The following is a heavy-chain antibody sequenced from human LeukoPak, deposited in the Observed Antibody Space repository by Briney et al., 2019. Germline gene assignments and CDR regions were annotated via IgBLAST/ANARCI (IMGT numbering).Heavy chain of an antibody. D-gene: IGHD3-22*01. CDR1: GGSISSHY. Sequence: SETLSLTCTVSGGSISSHYWSWLRQPPGKGLGWVGYIYYSGSTNYNPSLKSRVTISVDTSKNQFSLKLSSVTAADTAVYYCARVGYYYDSSGYYHHWFDPWGQGTLVTVSS. CDR2: IYYSGST. J-gene: IGHJ5*02. V-gene: IGHV4-59*11. CDR3: ARVGYYYDSSGYYHHWFDP.